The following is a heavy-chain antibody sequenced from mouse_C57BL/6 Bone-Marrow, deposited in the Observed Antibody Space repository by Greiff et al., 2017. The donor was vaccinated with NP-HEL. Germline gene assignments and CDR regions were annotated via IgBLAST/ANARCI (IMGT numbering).Heavy chain of an antibody. D-gene: IGHD6-1*01. Sequence: QVQLQQSGPELVKPGASVKTSCKASGYAFSSSWMNWVKQRPGKGLEWIGRIYPGDGDTNYNGKFKGKATLTADKSSSTAYMQLSSLTSEDSAVYFCARRGQLAYWGQGTLVTVSA. CDR3: ARRGQLAY. CDR2: IYPGDGDT. CDR1: GYAFSSSW. V-gene: IGHV1-82*01. J-gene: IGHJ3*01.